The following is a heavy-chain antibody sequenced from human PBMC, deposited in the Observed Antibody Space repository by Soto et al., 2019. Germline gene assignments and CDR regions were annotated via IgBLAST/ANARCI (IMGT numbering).Heavy chain of an antibody. CDR2: ISYDGNTK. CDR3: TKAHSTTWYYFDY. V-gene: IGHV3-30*18. CDR1: GFTFSSFG. J-gene: IGHJ4*02. D-gene: IGHD6-13*01. Sequence: QVQLEESGGGVVQPGRSLRLSCAASGFTFSSFGMHWVRQAPGKGLEWVAVISYDGNTKYYADSVRGRFTISRDNSKSTLYLQMNSLRGEDTAVYSCTKAHSTTWYYFDYWGQGTLVTVSS.